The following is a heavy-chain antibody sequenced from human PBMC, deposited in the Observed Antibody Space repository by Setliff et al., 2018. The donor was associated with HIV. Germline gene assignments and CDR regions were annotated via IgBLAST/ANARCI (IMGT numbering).Heavy chain of an antibody. J-gene: IGHJ6*01. D-gene: IGHD3-22*01. V-gene: IGHV1-46*01. CDR3: ARDRSSGLSFYYGMDV. Sequence: ASVKVSCKVRDRVSNYLMHWVRQAPGQGLEWMGIINLSSGSTTYAQTFQGRVTMTRDTSTSTVYMELSSLRSEDTAVYYCARDRSSGLSFYYGMDVWGPGTMVTVSS. CDR1: DRVSNYL. CDR2: INLSSGST.